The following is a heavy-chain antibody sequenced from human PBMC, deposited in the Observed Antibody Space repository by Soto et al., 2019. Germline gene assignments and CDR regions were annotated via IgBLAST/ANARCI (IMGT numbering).Heavy chain of an antibody. CDR3: ARDLWGSWTVDY. V-gene: IGHV1-46*02. J-gene: IGHJ4*02. CDR1: GYTFQNYH. D-gene: IGHD3-16*01. Sequence: QVQLVQSGAEVKEPGASVKVSCKASGYTFQNYHMHWVRQAPGQGLEWMGIIHPSGDTKTYAQRFECRLAMTRDPSTSAAYMELSSLTSADTAVYFCARDLWGSWTVDYWGQGTLVTVSS. CDR2: IHPSGDTK.